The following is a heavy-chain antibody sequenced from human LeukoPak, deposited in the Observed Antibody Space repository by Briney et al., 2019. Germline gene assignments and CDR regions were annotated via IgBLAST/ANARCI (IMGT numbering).Heavy chain of an antibody. CDR1: DDSITMYY. Sequence: PSETLSLTCSVSDDSITMYYWTWIRQPPGKGLEWIGYVDHTGSTNFNPSLNGRVSISRDTSKNLFSLRLRSVTAADTAVYFCASPHDYAPAFDIWGQGTMVTVSS. J-gene: IGHJ3*02. V-gene: IGHV4-59*01. CDR3: ASPHDYAPAFDI. D-gene: IGHD4-17*01. CDR2: VDHTGST.